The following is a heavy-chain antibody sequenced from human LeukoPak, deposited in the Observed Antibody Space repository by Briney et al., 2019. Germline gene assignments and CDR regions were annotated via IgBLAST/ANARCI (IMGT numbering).Heavy chain of an antibody. CDR2: INSDGINT. D-gene: IGHD2-21*02. V-gene: IGHV3-74*01. CDR1: GFTFSNYW. J-gene: IGHJ4*02. CDR3: ARAMVVTAIAPPDY. Sequence: GGSLRLSCAASGFTFSNYWMHWVRQAPGKGLVWVSRINSDGINTSYADSVKGRFTISRDNAKNSLYLQMSSLRAEDTALYYCARAMVVTAIAPPDYWGQGTLVTVSS.